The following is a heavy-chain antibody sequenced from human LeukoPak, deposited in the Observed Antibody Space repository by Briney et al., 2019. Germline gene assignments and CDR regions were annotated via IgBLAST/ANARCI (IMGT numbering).Heavy chain of an antibody. CDR2: IKQDGSGE. D-gene: IGHD6-19*01. J-gene: IGHJ4*02. CDR3: ARGRYTSGWYPDYFDY. V-gene: IGHV3-7*04. Sequence: GGSLTLSCAASGLALYTYWKSGPRQARGQAREGGDNIKQDGSGEYYVDSVRGRFTISRDNAKYSLYLQMKSLRAEDTAIYYCARGRYTSGWYPDYFDYWGQGTLVSVSS. CDR1: GLALYTYW.